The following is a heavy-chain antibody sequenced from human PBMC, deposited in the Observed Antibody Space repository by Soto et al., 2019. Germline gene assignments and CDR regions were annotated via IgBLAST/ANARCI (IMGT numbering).Heavy chain of an antibody. CDR1: GYRFTTYG. Sequence: ASVKVSCKVSGYRFTTYGVNWVRQAPGQGLEWVGWFNPDNQNTNYAQKFQDRVSLTTDSSTNTAYMELRDLRSDDTAVYYCARVRFGDPFDFWGQGSLVTVSS. J-gene: IGHJ4*02. CDR2: FNPDNQNT. D-gene: IGHD3-16*01. CDR3: ARVRFGDPFDF. V-gene: IGHV1-18*01.